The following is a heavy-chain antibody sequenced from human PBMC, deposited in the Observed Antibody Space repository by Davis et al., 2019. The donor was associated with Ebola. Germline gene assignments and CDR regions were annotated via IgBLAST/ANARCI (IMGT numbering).Heavy chain of an antibody. J-gene: IGHJ6*02. CDR3: ARDIGYSDGWPDYYYYGMDV. D-gene: IGHD6-19*01. Sequence: GESLKISCAASGFTFSSYGMHWVRQAPGKGLEWVAVVSYDGRHNYYADSVKGRFTISRDNSKNTLNLQMNSLRAEDTAVYYCARDIGYSDGWPDYYYYGMDVWGQGTTVTVSS. CDR2: VSYDGRHN. CDR1: GFTFSSYG. V-gene: IGHV3-30*03.